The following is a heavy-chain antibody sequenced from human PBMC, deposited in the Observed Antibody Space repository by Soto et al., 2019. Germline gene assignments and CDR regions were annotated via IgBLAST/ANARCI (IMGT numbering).Heavy chain of an antibody. Sequence: QITLKESGPTLVKPTQTLTLTCSYSGFSLRTTGVGVGWIRQPTGKALEWLGIIYWNDDKRYSPSLESRFTLTSDISKSQVVLTMTNMEPVDTATYYCAHTWGLPFDYWGQGTLVIVSS. CDR3: AHTWGLPFDY. CDR1: GFSLRTTGVG. J-gene: IGHJ4*02. CDR2: IYWNDDK. V-gene: IGHV2-5*01. D-gene: IGHD3-16*01.